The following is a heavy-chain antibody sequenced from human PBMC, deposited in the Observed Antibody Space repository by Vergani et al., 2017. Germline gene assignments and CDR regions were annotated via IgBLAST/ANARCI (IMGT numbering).Heavy chain of an antibody. J-gene: IGHJ6*02. CDR1: GFTFNHYA. CDR3: AKATPRNSGYDYLYYYHAMDV. V-gene: IGHV3-23*04. CDR2: ISGSGGST. D-gene: IGHD5-12*01. Sequence: VHLVESGGGVVQPGGSLRLSCAASGFTFNHYAMNWVRQAPGKGLDWVSGISGSGGSTYYAGSVKGRFTISRDSSKNTLYLQMNSMSAGDTAVYYCAKATPRNSGYDYLYYYHAMDVWGQGTTVTVSS.